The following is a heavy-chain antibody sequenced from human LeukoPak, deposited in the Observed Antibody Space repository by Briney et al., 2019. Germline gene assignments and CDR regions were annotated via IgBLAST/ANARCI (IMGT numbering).Heavy chain of an antibody. Sequence: GGSLRLSCAASGFTFSSYSMNWVRQAPGKGLEWVSYISSSSSTIYYADSVKGRFTISRDNAKNSLYLQMNSLRAEDTAVYYCARTLVVVMYYGMDVWGQGTTVTVSS. CDR1: GFTFSSYS. V-gene: IGHV3-48*01. D-gene: IGHD3-22*01. CDR3: ARTLVVVMYYGMDV. J-gene: IGHJ6*02. CDR2: ISSSSSTI.